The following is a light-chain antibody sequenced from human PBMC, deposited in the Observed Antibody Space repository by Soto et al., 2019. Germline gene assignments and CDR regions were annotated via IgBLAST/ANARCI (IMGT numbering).Light chain of an antibody. CDR3: LQNNSYPFT. V-gene: IGKV1-17*01. CDR1: QDIRSD. CDR2: AAS. J-gene: IGKJ3*01. Sequence: DIQMTQSPSSLSASVGDRVTITCRASQDIRSDLGWFQQKPGKAPKRLIYAASTLESGVPSRFRGSRSGTEFTLTISSLQPEDFPTYYCLQNNSYPFTFGPGPKADIK.